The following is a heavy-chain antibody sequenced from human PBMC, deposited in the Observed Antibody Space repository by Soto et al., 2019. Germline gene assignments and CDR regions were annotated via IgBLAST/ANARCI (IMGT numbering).Heavy chain of an antibody. Sequence: QVQLVQSGAEVKKPGSSVKVSCKISGGTFSRYSISWVRQAPGQGLEWMGGIVPIFGTTNYAQKFQDRVTITTDEPATTANMELSNLRSENRAVYYGARPYGGVYSSNHHYYSALDVGGQGTAATFPS. CDR1: GGTFSRYS. CDR3: ARPYGGVYSSNHHYYSALDV. J-gene: IGHJ6*02. CDR2: IVPIFGTT. D-gene: IGHD3-16*01. V-gene: IGHV1-69*01.